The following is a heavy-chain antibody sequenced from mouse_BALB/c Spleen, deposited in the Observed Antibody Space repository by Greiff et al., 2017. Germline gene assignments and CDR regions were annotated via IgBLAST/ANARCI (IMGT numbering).Heavy chain of an antibody. CDR3: ASEGDYGYLYAMDY. V-gene: IGHV3-6*02. Sequence: VQLKESGPGLVKPSQSLSLTCSVTGYSITSGYYWNWIRQFPGNKLEWMGYISYDGSNNYNPSLKNRISITRDTSKNQFFLKLNSVTTEDTATYYCASEGDYGYLYAMDYWGQGTSVTVSS. CDR2: ISYDGSN. J-gene: IGHJ4*01. CDR1: GYSITSGYY. D-gene: IGHD2-2*01.